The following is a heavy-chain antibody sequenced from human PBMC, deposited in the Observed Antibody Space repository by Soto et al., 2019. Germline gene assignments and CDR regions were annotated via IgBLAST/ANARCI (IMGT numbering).Heavy chain of an antibody. Sequence: HPGGSLRLSCAASGFTFSSYWMSWVRQAPGKGLEWVANIKQDGSEKYYVDSVKGRFTISRDNAKNSLYLQMNSLRAEDTAVYYCXRDWEDVVVLAATQMDVWGQGTTVTVSS. D-gene: IGHD2-15*01. V-gene: IGHV3-7*03. CDR3: XRDWEDVVVLAATQMDV. CDR1: GFTFSSYW. J-gene: IGHJ6*02. CDR2: IKQDGSEK.